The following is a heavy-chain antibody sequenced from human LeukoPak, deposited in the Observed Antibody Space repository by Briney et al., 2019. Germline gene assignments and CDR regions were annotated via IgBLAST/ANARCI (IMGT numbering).Heavy chain of an antibody. D-gene: IGHD2-8*01. CDR3: ARGYCTNGVCYQDLDY. V-gene: IGHV1-69*06. J-gene: IGHJ4*02. CDR1: GDTISAYS. CDR2: IIPIFGRA. Sequence: GASVKVSCKAAGDTISAYSLNWVRQAPGQGLEWMGGIIPIFGRAYYAQNLQGRVTITADKSTSTAYMELSSLRSEDTAVYYCARGYCTNGVCYQDLDYWGQGTLVTVSS.